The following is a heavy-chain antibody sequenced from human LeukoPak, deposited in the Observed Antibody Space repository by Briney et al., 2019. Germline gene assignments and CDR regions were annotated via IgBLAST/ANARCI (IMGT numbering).Heavy chain of an antibody. Sequence: GRSLRLSCAASGVTFSSYAMHWVRQAPGKGLEWVAVISYDGSNKYYADSVKGRFTISRDNSKNTLYLQMNSLRAEDTAVYYCARGVLRGSTSSYFDYWGQGTLVTVSS. CDR3: ARGVLRGSTSSYFDY. CDR2: ISYDGSNK. CDR1: GVTFSSYA. J-gene: IGHJ4*02. V-gene: IGHV3-30-3*01. D-gene: IGHD2-2*01.